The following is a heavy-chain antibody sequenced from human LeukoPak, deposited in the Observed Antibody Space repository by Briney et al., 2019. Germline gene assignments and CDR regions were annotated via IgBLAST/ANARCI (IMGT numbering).Heavy chain of an antibody. V-gene: IGHV4-30-4*08. CDR3: ARGADYYYMDV. Sequence: PSETLSLTCTVSGGSISSGDYYWSWIRQPPGKGLEWIGYIYYSGSTYYNPSLQSRVTISVDTSKNQFSLKLSSVTAADTAVYYCARGADYYYMDVWGKGTTVTVSS. CDR1: GGSISSGDYY. CDR2: IYYSGST. J-gene: IGHJ6*03.